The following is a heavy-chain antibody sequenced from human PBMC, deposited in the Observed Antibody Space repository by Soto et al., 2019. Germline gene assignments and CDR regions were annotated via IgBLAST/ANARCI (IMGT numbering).Heavy chain of an antibody. CDR2: INPSVGST. V-gene: IGHV1-46*01. D-gene: IGHD4-17*01. Sequence: AAVKGSCKASGYRCTSYYMYWLRQPPGQGLEWVGVINPSVGSTNYAQKVQGRGTMTRDTSTSTVYMELSSLRSEETAMYYCARDQAGSTDWFDPWGQGSLVTVSS. CDR3: ARDQAGSTDWFDP. J-gene: IGHJ5*02. CDR1: GYRCTSYY.